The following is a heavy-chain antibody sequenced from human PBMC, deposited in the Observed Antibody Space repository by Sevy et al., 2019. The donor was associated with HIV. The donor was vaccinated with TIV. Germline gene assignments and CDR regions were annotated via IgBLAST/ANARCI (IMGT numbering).Heavy chain of an antibody. D-gene: IGHD6-19*01. V-gene: IGHV4-39*01. Sequence: SETLSLTCTVSDVSISSGTNYWGWIRQPPGKGLEWIGSIYYSGSTYYNPSLKSRVTISADTSMNQFSLKPSSVTVADTAVYYCARQRGGWYEYDASDVWGQGTMVTVSS. CDR3: ARQRGGWYEYDASDV. J-gene: IGHJ3*01. CDR2: IYYSGST. CDR1: DVSISSGTNY.